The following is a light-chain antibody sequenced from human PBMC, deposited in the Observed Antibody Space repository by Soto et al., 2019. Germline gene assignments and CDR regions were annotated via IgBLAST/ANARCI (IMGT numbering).Light chain of an antibody. V-gene: IGKV3-11*01. CDR2: DAS. Sequence: EIVLTQSPATLSLSPGERATLSCRASQSIRSNLAWYQHKPGQAPRLLIYDASNRATGIPGRFSGSGSGTDFTLTISNLEPEDFALYYCQQRDNWLWTFGQGAKVEIK. J-gene: IGKJ1*01. CDR1: QSIRSN. CDR3: QQRDNWLWT.